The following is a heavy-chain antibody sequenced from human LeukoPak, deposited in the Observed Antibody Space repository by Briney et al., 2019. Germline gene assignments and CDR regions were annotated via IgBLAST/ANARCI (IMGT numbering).Heavy chain of an antibody. Sequence: PSETLSLTCAVYGGSFSGYYWSWIRQPPGKGLEWIGEINHSGSTNYNPSLKSRVTISVDTSKNQFSLELSSVTAADTAVYYCARAGRGSYRPADYWGQGTLVTVSS. CDR3: ARAGRGSYRPADY. CDR2: INHSGST. J-gene: IGHJ4*02. V-gene: IGHV4-34*01. CDR1: GGSFSGYY. D-gene: IGHD1-26*01.